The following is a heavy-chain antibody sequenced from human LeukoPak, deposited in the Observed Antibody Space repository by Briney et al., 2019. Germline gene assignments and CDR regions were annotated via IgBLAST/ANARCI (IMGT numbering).Heavy chain of an antibody. J-gene: IGHJ5*02. D-gene: IGHD3-9*01. V-gene: IGHV4-38-2*01. CDR1: GYSISSGYY. Sequence: TSETLSLTCAVSGYSISSGYYWGWIRQPPGKGLEWIGYIYYSGSTNYNPSLKSRVTISVDTSKNQFSLKLSSVTAADTAVYYCASARGYYDILTGYQTNWFDPWDQGTLVTVSS. CDR3: ASARGYYDILTGYQTNWFDP. CDR2: IYYSGST.